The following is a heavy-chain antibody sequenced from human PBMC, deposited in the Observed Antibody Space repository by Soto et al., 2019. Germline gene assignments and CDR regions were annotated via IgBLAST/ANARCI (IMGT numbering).Heavy chain of an antibody. J-gene: IGHJ5*02. CDR1: GGSISPINW. D-gene: IGHD2-2*02. Sequence: SETLSLTCVVSGGSISPINWWSGVRQSPGKGLEWIGEIYHTGTTDYNPSLESRVIISVDKSKNQIFLNLTSVTAADTAVYYCARSQGISPLYWFDPWGQGASVTVSS. CDR2: IYHTGTT. CDR3: ARSQGISPLYWFDP. V-gene: IGHV4-4*02.